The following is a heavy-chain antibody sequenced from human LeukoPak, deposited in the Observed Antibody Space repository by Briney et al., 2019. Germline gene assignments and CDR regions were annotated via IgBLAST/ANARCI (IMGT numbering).Heavy chain of an antibody. CDR2: TSGPGGSR. CDR3: AKKVGLVSAPLYYFDF. J-gene: IGHJ4*02. D-gene: IGHD6-6*01. V-gene: IGHV3-23*01. CDR1: GFTFSSYA. Sequence: GGSLRLSCAASGFTFSSYARSWVRQAPGKGLEWVSATSGPGGSRDYADAVNGRFTISRDNSKNTLYLQMNSLRDEDTAIYYCAKKVGLVSAPLYYFDFWGQGTLVTVSS.